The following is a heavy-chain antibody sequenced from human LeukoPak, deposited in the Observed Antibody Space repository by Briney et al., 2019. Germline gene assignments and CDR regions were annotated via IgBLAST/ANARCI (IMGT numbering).Heavy chain of an antibody. CDR1: GDSISSTNYY. CDR3: ARDRLQLQS. J-gene: IGHJ5*02. Sequence: PSETLSLTCTVSGDSISSTNYYWGWIRQPPGKGLEWIGSIYYSGSTYYNPSLESRVTISVDTSKNQFSLKLSSVTAADTAVYYCARDRLQLQSWGQGTLVTVSS. CDR2: IYYSGST. V-gene: IGHV4-39*07. D-gene: IGHD1-1*01.